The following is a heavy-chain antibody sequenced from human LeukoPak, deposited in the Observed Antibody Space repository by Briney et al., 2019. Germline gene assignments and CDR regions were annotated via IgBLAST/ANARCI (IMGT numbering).Heavy chain of an antibody. CDR2: IYYSGST. Sequence: SETLSLTCTVSGGSISSSSYYWGWIRQPPGKGLEWIGSIYYSGSTYYNPSLKSRVTISVDTSKSQFSLKLSSVTAADTAVYYCARVDEAASAQNWFDPWGQGTLVTVSS. CDR3: ARVDEAASAQNWFDP. V-gene: IGHV4-39*07. D-gene: IGHD2-2*03. CDR1: GGSISSSSYY. J-gene: IGHJ5*02.